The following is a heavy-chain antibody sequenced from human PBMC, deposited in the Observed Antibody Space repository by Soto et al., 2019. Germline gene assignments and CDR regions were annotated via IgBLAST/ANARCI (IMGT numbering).Heavy chain of an antibody. J-gene: IGHJ4*02. CDR3: AREFYYYDSSGYYYEPKNDY. CDR1: GFTFSSYG. V-gene: IGHV3-30*03. CDR2: ISYDGSNK. D-gene: IGHD3-22*01. Sequence: GGSLRLSCAASGFTFSSYGMHRVRQAPGKGLEWVAVISYDGSNKYYADSVKGRFTISRDNSKNTLYLQMNSLRAEDTAVYYCAREFYYYDSSGYYYEPKNDYWGQGTLVTVSS.